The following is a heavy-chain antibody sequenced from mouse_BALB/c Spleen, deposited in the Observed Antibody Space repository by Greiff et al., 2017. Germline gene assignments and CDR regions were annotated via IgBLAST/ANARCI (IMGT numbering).Heavy chain of an antibody. V-gene: IGHV2-5-1*01. Sequence: QVQLQQSGPSLVQPSQSLSITCTVSGFSLTSYGVHWVRQSPGKGLEWLGVIWRGGSTDYNAAFMSRLSITKDNSKSQVFFKMNSLQADDTAIYYCAKKNYYGSSDYAMDYWGQGTSVTVSS. CDR2: IWRGGST. J-gene: IGHJ4*01. D-gene: IGHD1-1*01. CDR1: GFSLTSYG. CDR3: AKKNYYGSSDYAMDY.